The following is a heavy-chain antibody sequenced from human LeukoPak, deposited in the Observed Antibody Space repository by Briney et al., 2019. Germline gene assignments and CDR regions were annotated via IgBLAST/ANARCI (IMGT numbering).Heavy chain of an antibody. CDR1: GFTFSSYW. J-gene: IGHJ4*02. D-gene: IGHD4/OR15-4a*01. CDR3: ARRAGAYSHPYDY. CDR2: INNDGSST. Sequence: GGSLRLSCAASGFTFSSYWMHWVRQAPGKGLVWVSRINNDGSSTSYADSVKGRFTISRDNAKNTLYLQMNSLRAEDTAVYYCARRAGAYSHPYDYWGQGTLVTVSS. V-gene: IGHV3-74*01.